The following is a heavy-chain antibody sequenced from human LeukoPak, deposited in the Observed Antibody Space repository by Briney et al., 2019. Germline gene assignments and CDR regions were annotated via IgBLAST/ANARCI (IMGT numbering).Heavy chain of an antibody. J-gene: IGHJ6*03. CDR3: ARDILYSDHDYYMDV. D-gene: IGHD6-13*01. CDR2: IWYDGSKK. V-gene: IGHV3-33*01. Sequence: GGSLRLSCAASGFTFSSYGMHWVRQAPGKGLEWVAVIWYDGSKKYYADSVKGRFTISRDNSKNTLYLQMNSLRAEDTAVYYCARDILYSDHDYYMDVWGKGTTVTVSS. CDR1: GFTFSSYG.